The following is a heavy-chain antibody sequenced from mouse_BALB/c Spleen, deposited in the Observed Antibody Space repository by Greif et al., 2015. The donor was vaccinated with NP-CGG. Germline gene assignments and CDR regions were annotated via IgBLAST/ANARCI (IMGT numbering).Heavy chain of an antibody. D-gene: IGHD2-3*01. Sequence: DVKLVESGGGLVQPGGSRKLSCAASGFTFSSFGMHWVRQAPEKGLEWVAYISSGSSTIYYADTVKGRLTISRDNPKNTLFLQMTSLRSEDTAMYYCARSGSVLYSHAMDYWGQGTSVTVSS. CDR1: GFTFSSFG. J-gene: IGHJ4*01. V-gene: IGHV5-17*02. CDR2: ISSGSSTI. CDR3: ARSGSVLYSHAMDY.